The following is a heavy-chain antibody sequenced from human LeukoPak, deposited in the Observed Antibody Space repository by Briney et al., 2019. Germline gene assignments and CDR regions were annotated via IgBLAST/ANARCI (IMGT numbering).Heavy chain of an antibody. J-gene: IGHJ3*02. CDR3: AIYDSSGFDAFDI. D-gene: IGHD3-22*01. Sequence: SETLSLTCAVSGGTISSSNWWSWVRQPPGKGLEWIGEIYHSGSTNYNPSLKSRVTISVDKSKNQFSLKLSSVTAADTAVYYCAIYDSSGFDAFDIWGQGTMVTVSS. CDR1: GGTISSSNW. CDR2: IYHSGST. V-gene: IGHV4-4*02.